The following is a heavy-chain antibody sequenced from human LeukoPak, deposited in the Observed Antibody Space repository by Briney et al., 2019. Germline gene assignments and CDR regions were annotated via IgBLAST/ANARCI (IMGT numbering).Heavy chain of an antibody. Sequence: ASVKVSCKASGYTFTGYYMHWVRQAPGQGLEWMGWINPNSGGTNYAQKLQGRVTMTTDTSTSTAYMELRSLRSDDTAVYYCARWARYCSGGSCSGDYWGQGTLVTVSS. J-gene: IGHJ4*02. CDR3: ARWARYCSGGSCSGDY. CDR2: INPNSGGT. V-gene: IGHV1-2*02. CDR1: GYTFTGYY. D-gene: IGHD2-15*01.